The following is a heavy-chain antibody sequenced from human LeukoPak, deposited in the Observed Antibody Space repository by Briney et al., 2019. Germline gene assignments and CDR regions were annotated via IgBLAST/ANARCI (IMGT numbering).Heavy chain of an antibody. Sequence: SETLSLTCAVYGGSFSGYYWSWIRQPPGKGLEWIGEINHSGSTNYNPSLKSRVTISVDTSKNQFSLKLSSVTAADTAVFYCARRTTVTIPFGYWGQGTLVTVSS. CDR3: ARRTTVTIPFGY. CDR2: INHSGST. J-gene: IGHJ4*02. CDR1: GGSFSGYY. D-gene: IGHD4-11*01. V-gene: IGHV4-34*01.